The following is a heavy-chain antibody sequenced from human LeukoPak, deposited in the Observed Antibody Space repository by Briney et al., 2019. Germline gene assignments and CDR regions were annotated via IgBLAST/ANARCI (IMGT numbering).Heavy chain of an antibody. CDR1: GGSFSSGSYY. Sequence: SETLSLTCTVSGGSFSSGSYYWSWIRQPPGKGLEWIGYIYHSGSTYYNPFLKSRVTISVDRSKNQFSLKLSSVTAADTAVYYCASRKVFGVVIIFDYWGQGTLVTVSS. D-gene: IGHD3-3*01. J-gene: IGHJ4*02. CDR3: ASRKVFGVVIIFDY. V-gene: IGHV4-30-2*01. CDR2: IYHSGST.